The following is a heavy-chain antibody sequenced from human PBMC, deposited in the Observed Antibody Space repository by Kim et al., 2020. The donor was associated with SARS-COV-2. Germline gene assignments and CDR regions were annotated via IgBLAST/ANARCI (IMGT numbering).Heavy chain of an antibody. Sequence: GGSLRLSCAASGFTFSSYAMHWVRQAPGKGLEWVAVISYDGSNKYYADSVKGRFTISRDNSKNTLYLQMNSLRAEDTAVYYCARDRHAFDIWGQGTMVTV. V-gene: IGHV3-30-3*01. CDR3: ARDRHAFDI. CDR2: ISYDGSNK. J-gene: IGHJ3*02. CDR1: GFTFSSYA.